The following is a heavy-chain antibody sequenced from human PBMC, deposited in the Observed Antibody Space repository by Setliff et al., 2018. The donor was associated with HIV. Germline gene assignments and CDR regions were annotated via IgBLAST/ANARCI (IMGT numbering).Heavy chain of an antibody. Sequence: SETLSLTCIVSGGSTSSDSYYWSWIRQPAGKGLEYIGRIHISGVSNYNPSLASRLTISVDTSKNQISLKLSSVTAADTAVYYCARDNPYYYGSGSHRYYAMDVWGQGTAVTVSS. CDR2: IHISGVS. CDR3: ARDNPYYYGSGSHRYYAMDV. D-gene: IGHD3-10*01. CDR1: GGSTSSDSYY. V-gene: IGHV4-61*02. J-gene: IGHJ6*02.